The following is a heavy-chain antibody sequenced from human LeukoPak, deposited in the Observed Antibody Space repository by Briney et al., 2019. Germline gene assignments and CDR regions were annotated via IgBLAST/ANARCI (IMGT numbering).Heavy chain of an antibody. CDR2: IVVGSGNT. Sequence: ASVKVSCKASGFTFTSSAVQWVRQARGQRLEWIGWIVVGSGNTHYAQKFQERVTITRDMSTSTAYMELSSLRSEDTAVYYCAAGGPRGSSGWLLTLSHHAEYFQHWGQGTLVTVSS. D-gene: IGHD6-19*01. CDR3: AAGGPRGSSGWLLTLSHHAEYFQH. J-gene: IGHJ1*01. V-gene: IGHV1-58*01. CDR1: GFTFTSSA.